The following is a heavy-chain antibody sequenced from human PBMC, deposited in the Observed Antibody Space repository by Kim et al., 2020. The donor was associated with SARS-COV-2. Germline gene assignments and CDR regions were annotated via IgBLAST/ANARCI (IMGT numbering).Heavy chain of an antibody. CDR1: GYTFTSYG. CDR3: ARISAVVTPTLLYYGMDV. V-gene: IGHV1-18*04. CDR2: ISAYNGNT. Sequence: ASVKVSCKASGYTFTSYGISWVRQAPGQGLEWMGWISAYNGNTNYAQKLQGRVTMTTDTSTSTAYMELRSMRSDDTAVYYCARISAVVTPTLLYYGMDVWGQGTTVTVS. D-gene: IGHD2-21*02. J-gene: IGHJ6*02.